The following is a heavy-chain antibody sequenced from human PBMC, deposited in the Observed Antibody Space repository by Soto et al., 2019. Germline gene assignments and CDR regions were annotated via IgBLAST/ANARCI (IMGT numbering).Heavy chain of an antibody. V-gene: IGHV4-34*01. D-gene: IGHD3-10*01. J-gene: IGHJ4*02. CDR3: ARTHYGSGSLDY. Sequence: SETLSLTCAVYGGSFSGYYWSWIRQPPGKGLEWIGEINHSGSTNYNPSLKSRVTISVDTSKNRFSLKLSSVTAADTAVYYCARTHYGSGSLDYWGQGTLVTVSS. CDR2: INHSGST. CDR1: GGSFSGYY.